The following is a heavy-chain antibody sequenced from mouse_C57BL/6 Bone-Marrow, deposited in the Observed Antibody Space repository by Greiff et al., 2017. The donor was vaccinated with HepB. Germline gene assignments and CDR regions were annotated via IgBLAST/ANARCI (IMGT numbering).Heavy chain of an antibody. J-gene: IGHJ1*03. D-gene: IGHD4-1*01. CDR3: ARKAGTAEYFDV. CDR1: GYTFTSYG. V-gene: IGHV1-81*01. CDR2: IYPRSGNT. Sequence: VKLMESGAELARPGASVKLSCKASGYTFTSYGISWVKQRTGQGLEWIGEIYPRSGNTYYNEKFKGKATLTADKSSSTAYMELRSLTSEDSAVYFCARKAGTAEYFDVWGTGTTVTVSS.